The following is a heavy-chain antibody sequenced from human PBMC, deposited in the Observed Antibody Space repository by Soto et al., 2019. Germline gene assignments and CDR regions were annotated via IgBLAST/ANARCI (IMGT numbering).Heavy chain of an antibody. Sequence: ASVKVSCKASGYTFTSYGISWVRQAPGQGLEWMGWISAYNGNINYAQMPQGRVTVTTDTSTSTAYMELRSLRPDDTAVYYCARDEDSGWNYFDYWGQGTMVTVSS. CDR3: ARDEDSGWNYFDY. CDR2: ISAYNGNI. D-gene: IGHD6-19*01. J-gene: IGHJ4*02. V-gene: IGHV1-18*01. CDR1: GYTFTSYG.